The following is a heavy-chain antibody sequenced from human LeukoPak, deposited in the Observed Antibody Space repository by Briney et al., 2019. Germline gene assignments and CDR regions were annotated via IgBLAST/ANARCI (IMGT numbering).Heavy chain of an antibody. J-gene: IGHJ6*02. V-gene: IGHV4-4*07. D-gene: IGHD1-26*01. CDR2: IYTSGST. CDR1: GGSISSYY. Sequence: SGTLSLTCTVSGGSISSYYWSWIRQPAGKGLEWIGRIYTSGSTNYNPSLNSRVTMSVDTSKNQFSLKLSSVTAADTAVYYCARDFSPPGLLYYGMDVWGQGTTVTVSS. CDR3: ARDFSPPGLLYYGMDV.